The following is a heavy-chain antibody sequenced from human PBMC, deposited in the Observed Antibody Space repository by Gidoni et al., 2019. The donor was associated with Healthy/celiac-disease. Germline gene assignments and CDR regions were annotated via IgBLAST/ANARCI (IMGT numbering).Heavy chain of an antibody. Sequence: EVQLVESGGGLVKPGGSLRLSCAASGFPFSSYSMNWVRQAPGKGLEWVSSISSSSSYIYYADSVKGRFTISRDNAKNSLYLQMNSLRAEDTAVYYCARDDRGALTNWFDPWGQGTLVTVSS. D-gene: IGHD1-26*01. CDR1: GFPFSSYS. J-gene: IGHJ5*02. V-gene: IGHV3-21*01. CDR2: ISSSSSYI. CDR3: ARDDRGALTNWFDP.